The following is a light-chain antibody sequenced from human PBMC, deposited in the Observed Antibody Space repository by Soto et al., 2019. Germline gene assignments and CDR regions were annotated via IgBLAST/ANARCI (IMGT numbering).Light chain of an antibody. CDR3: QAWDSSIAV. J-gene: IGLJ1*01. CDR1: KLGDKY. V-gene: IGLV3-1*01. CDR2: QDS. Sequence: SSELTQPPSVSVSPGQTASITCSGDKLGDKYACWYQQKPGQSPVLVIYQDSKRPSGIPERFSGSNSGNTATLTISGTQAMDEADYYCQAWDSSIAVFGTGTKLTVL.